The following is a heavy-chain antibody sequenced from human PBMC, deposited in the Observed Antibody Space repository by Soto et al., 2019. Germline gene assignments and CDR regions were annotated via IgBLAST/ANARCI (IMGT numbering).Heavy chain of an antibody. CDR3: VKERSGHSYADS. J-gene: IGHJ4*02. CDR2: ISGSGDIT. D-gene: IGHD5-18*01. Sequence: EVQLLESGGGLVQPGGSLRLSCAASGFTFSNYAMSWLRQPPGKGLEWVSAISGSGDITYYADSVKGRFTISRDTSKNTLYLQMNSLRAEDSAVYYCVKERSGHSYADSWGQGTLVTVSS. V-gene: IGHV3-23*01. CDR1: GFTFSNYA.